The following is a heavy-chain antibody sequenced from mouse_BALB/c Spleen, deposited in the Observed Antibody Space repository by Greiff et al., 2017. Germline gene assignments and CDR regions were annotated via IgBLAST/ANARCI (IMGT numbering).Heavy chain of an antibody. J-gene: IGHJ1*01. V-gene: IGHV5-9-3*01. CDR1: GFTFSSYA. Sequence: EVKLMESGGGLVKPGGSLKLSCAASGFTFSSYAMSWVRQTPEKRLEWVATISSGGSYTYYPDSVKGRFTISRDNAKNTLYLQMSSLRSEDTAMYYCARHFSTASYWYFDVWGAGTTVTVSS. D-gene: IGHD1-2*01. CDR3: ARHFSTASYWYFDV. CDR2: ISSGGSYT.